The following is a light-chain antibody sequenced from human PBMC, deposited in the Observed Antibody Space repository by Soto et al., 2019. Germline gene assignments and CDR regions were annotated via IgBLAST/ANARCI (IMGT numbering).Light chain of an antibody. Sequence: SALTQPASVSGSPGQSITISCTGTSSDVGGYDYVSWYQQHPGKAPKLLIYDVSNRPSGVSTRFSGSKSGNTASLTISGLQAEDEGDYYCTSYTARRLYVFGSGTQLTVL. J-gene: IGLJ6*01. CDR3: TSYTARRLYV. CDR1: SSDVGGYDY. V-gene: IGLV2-14*03. CDR2: DVS.